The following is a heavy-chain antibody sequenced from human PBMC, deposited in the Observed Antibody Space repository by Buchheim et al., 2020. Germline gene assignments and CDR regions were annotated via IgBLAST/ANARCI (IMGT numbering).Heavy chain of an antibody. V-gene: IGHV3-30*18. CDR3: AKDWNGGSPYYFDY. J-gene: IGHJ4*02. Sequence: QVQLVESGGGVVQPGRSLRLSCAASGFTFSSYGMHWVRQAPGKGLEWVAVISYDGSNKYYADSVKGRFTISRDNSKNTLYLQMNSLRAEDTAVYYCAKDWNGGSPYYFDYWGQGTL. D-gene: IGHD2-15*01. CDR2: ISYDGSNK. CDR1: GFTFSSYG.